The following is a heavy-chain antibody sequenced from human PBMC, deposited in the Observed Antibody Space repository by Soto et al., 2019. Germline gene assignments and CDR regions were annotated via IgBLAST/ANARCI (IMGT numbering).Heavy chain of an antibody. D-gene: IGHD4-17*01. Sequence: ASVKVSCKVSGYTLTELSMHWVRQAPGKGLEWMGGFDPEDGDTIYAQKFQGRVTMTEDTSTDTAYMELSSLRSEDTAVYYCATVPTTVTTEFDYWGQGTLVTVSS. J-gene: IGHJ4*02. V-gene: IGHV1-24*01. CDR3: ATVPTTVTTEFDY. CDR1: GYTLTELS. CDR2: FDPEDGDT.